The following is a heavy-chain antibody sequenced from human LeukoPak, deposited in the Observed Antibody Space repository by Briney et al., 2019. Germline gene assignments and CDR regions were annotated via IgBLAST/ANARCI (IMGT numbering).Heavy chain of an antibody. CDR3: AKDGVVVIILDY. CDR1: GFTFSSYG. Sequence: GGSLRLSCAASGFTFSSYGMHWVRQAPGKGLEWVSAISGSGGSTYYADSVKGRFTISRDNSKNTLYLQMNSLRAEDTAVYYCAKDGVVVIILDYWGQGTLVTVSS. V-gene: IGHV3-23*01. D-gene: IGHD3-22*01. CDR2: ISGSGGST. J-gene: IGHJ4*02.